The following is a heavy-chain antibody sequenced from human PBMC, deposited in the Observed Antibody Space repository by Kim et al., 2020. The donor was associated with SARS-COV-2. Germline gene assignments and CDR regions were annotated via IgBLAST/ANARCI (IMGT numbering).Heavy chain of an antibody. CDR1: GFTFSSYS. J-gene: IGHJ2*01. D-gene: IGHD1-26*01. CDR3: AAGEVDWYFDL. Sequence: GGSLRLSCAASGFTFSSYSMNWVRQAPGKGLEWVSSISSSSSYIYYADSVKGRFTISRDNAKNSLYLQMNSLRAEDTAVYYCAAGEVDWYFDLWGRGTLVTVSS. CDR2: ISSSSSYI. V-gene: IGHV3-21*01.